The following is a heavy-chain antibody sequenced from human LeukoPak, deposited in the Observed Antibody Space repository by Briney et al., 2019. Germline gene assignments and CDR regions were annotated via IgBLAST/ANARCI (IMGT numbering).Heavy chain of an antibody. Sequence: SETLSLTCSVAGGSIRNYYWTWIRQPPGKGLEWIGHVSNSGRTKYNPSLKSRVTISIDTSKKHFSLKLSSVTAADTAVYYCASRAYYDSSRLDYWGQGILVTVSS. V-gene: IGHV4-59*08. J-gene: IGHJ4*02. CDR3: ASRAYYDSSRLDY. D-gene: IGHD3-22*01. CDR1: GGSIRNYY. CDR2: VSNSGRT.